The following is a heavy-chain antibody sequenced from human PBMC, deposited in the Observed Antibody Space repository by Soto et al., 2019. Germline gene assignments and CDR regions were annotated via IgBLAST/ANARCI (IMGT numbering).Heavy chain of an antibody. CDR2: ISYDGSDK. CDR3: AKALGELSPESYDY. CDR1: GFTFSNYA. J-gene: IGHJ4*02. V-gene: IGHV3-30*18. Sequence: QVQLVESGGGVVQPGRSLRLSCAASGFTFSNYAMHWVRQAPGKGLEWVAVISYDGSDKYYADSVKGRFTISRDNSKSTLNMQMNSLRADDTAVYYCAKALGELSPESYDYWGQGILITVSS. D-gene: IGHD3-16*02.